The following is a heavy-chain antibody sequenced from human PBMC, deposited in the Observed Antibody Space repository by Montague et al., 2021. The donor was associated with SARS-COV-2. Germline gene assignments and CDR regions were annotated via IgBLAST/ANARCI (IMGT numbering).Heavy chain of an antibody. CDR2: VHYTGTT. D-gene: IGHD1-1*01. V-gene: IGHV4-39*01. CDR1: GGSITVSRYD. Sequence: SETLSLTCTVSGGSITVSRYDWGWIRQPPGRGLEWIGSVHYTGTTSYNASLKSRVTISVDTSKNQFSLKMTSVTASDTAAYYCARHRANARSFDIWGQGTMVTVSS. J-gene: IGHJ3*02. CDR3: ARHRANARSFDI.